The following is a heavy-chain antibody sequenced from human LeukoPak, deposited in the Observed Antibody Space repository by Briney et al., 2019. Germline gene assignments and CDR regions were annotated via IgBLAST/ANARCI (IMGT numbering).Heavy chain of an antibody. CDR2: IWYDGSDK. CDR3: AKDLDSSGDSY. D-gene: IGHD3-22*01. J-gene: IGHJ4*02. V-gene: IGHV3-33*06. CDR1: GFTFSSYG. Sequence: GRSLRLSCAASGFTFSSYGMHWVRQAPGKGLEWVAVIWYDGSDKYYADSVKGRFTISRDNSKNTLYLQMNSLRVEDTAIYFCAKDLDSSGDSYWGQGTLVTVSS.